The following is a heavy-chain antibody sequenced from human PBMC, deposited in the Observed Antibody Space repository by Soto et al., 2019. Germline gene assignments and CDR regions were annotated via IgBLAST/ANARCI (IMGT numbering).Heavy chain of an antibody. J-gene: IGHJ4*02. D-gene: IGHD3-22*01. CDR3: ARLLYYYDSSGYSVFDD. CDR1: GYSLTSYW. CDR2: IYPGDSDT. Sequence: PGESLKISCKGSGYSLTSYWIGWVRQMPGKGLEWMGIIYPGDSDTRYSPSFQGQVTISADKSISTAYLQWSSLKASDTAMYYCARLLYYYDSSGYSVFDDWGQGTLVTVSS. V-gene: IGHV5-51*01.